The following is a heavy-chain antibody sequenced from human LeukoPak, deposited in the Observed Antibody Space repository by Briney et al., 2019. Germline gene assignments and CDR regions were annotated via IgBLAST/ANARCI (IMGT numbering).Heavy chain of an antibody. CDR1: GYTFTGYY. Sequence: ASVKVSCKASGYTFTGYYMHWVRQVPGQGLDWMGWINPNSGGTNYAQKFQGRVTMTRETSISTAYMELSRLRSDDTAVYYCARARRYCSSTSCYRDAFDIWGQGTMVTVSS. V-gene: IGHV1-2*02. CDR2: INPNSGGT. J-gene: IGHJ3*02. D-gene: IGHD2-2*01. CDR3: ARARRYCSSTSCYRDAFDI.